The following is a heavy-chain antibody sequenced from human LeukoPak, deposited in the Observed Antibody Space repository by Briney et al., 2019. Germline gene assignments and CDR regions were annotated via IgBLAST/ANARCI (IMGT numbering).Heavy chain of an antibody. CDR3: ARLSGAYWTFDC. V-gene: IGHV4-59*08. D-gene: IGHD1-26*01. CDR1: GGSITSFY. Sequence: SETLSLTCSVSGGSITSFYWGWIRQPPGKGMQWIGYVYYRGTSNHNPSLENRVTISVDTSKTQFSLELSLVTAADTAVYYCARLSGAYWTFDCWGQGTLATVCS. J-gene: IGHJ4*02. CDR2: VYYRGTS.